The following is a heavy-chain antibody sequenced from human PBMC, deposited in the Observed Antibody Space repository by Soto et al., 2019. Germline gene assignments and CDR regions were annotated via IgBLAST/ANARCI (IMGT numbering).Heavy chain of an antibody. CDR1: GLTFSSFS. J-gene: IGHJ4*02. V-gene: IGHV3-48*01. Sequence: EVQLVESGGGLVQPGGSLRLSCVASGLTFSSFSMTWVRQAPGKGLEWISYISSSASTIYYADSVKGRFTISRDNAKNSLYLQMNSLRAEDTAVYYCASGGGYFHYWGQGTLVTVSS. CDR2: ISSSASTI. CDR3: ASGGGYFHY. D-gene: IGHD3-22*01.